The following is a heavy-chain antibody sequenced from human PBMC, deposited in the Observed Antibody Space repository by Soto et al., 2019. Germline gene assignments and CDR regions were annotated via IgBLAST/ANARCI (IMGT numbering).Heavy chain of an antibody. CDR3: ARGKDRLQSGGTYYSAMEL. CDR1: GGTFGNSA. J-gene: IGHJ6*02. V-gene: IGHV1-69*12. D-gene: IGHD6-25*01. CDR2: IIPIFPTP. Sequence: QVQLVQSGAEVKKPGSSVTVSCKASGGTFGNSAISWVRQAPGQGLEWMGGIIPIFPTPDYAQKFQGRVTITGDECTSTDYMALTMPRSEDTAAYYCARGKDRLQSGGTYYSAMELWGQGTRVTVSS.